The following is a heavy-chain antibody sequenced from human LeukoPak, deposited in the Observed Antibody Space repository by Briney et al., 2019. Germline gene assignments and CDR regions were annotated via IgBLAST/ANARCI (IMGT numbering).Heavy chain of an antibody. CDR2: INVNRGGT. V-gene: IGHV1-2*02. J-gene: IGHJ4*02. D-gene: IGHD2-2*01. Sequence: ASLKVSCKASGYTFTDYYMHWVRQAPGQGLEWMGWINVNRGGTNYAQRFQGRVTMTRDTSITTAYMELSRLKSVDTAVYYCARRYCSSTSCYYFDYWGQGTLVTVSS. CDR3: ARRYCSSTSCYYFDY. CDR1: GYTFTDYY.